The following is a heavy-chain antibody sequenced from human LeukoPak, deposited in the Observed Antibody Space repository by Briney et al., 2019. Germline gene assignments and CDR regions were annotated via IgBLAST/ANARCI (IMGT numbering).Heavy chain of an antibody. CDR2: IYHGGTT. D-gene: IGHD3-10*01. Sequence: PSETLSLTCSVSGGPLSTYTRSWVRQSPGKGLEWIGYIYHGGTTNYSPSLKSRATISAHTARNQFSLRLRSVTAADTAIYYCARDTSVGSGMQHWGQGTLVSVSS. V-gene: IGHV4-59*01. CDR3: ARDTSVGSGMQH. J-gene: IGHJ4*02. CDR1: GGPLSTYT.